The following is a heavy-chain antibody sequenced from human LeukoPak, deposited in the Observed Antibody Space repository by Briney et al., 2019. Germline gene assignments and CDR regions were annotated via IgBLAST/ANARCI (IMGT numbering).Heavy chain of an antibody. D-gene: IGHD5-24*01. V-gene: IGHV1-46*01. CDR3: ARDRGPFDY. CDR2: INPSGGST. Sequence: GASVKVSCKASGYTFTSYGISWVRQAPGQGLEWMGIINPSGGSTSYAQKFQGRVTMTRDTSTSTVYMELSSLRSEDTAVYYCARDRGPFDYWGQGTLVTVSS. CDR1: GYTFTSYG. J-gene: IGHJ4*02.